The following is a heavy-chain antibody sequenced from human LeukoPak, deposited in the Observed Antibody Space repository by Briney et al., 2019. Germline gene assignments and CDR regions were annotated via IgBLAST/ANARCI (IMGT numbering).Heavy chain of an antibody. J-gene: IGHJ6*03. CDR1: GFTFSSYG. V-gene: IGHV3-30*02. CDR2: IRYDGSNK. D-gene: IGHD2-15*01. Sequence: GGSLRLSCAASGFTFSSYGMHWVRQAPGKGLEWVAFIRYDGSNKYYADSVKGRFTISRDNSKNTLYLQMNSLRAEDTAVYYCARLWRGYCSGGSCSHMDVWGKGTTVTVSS. CDR3: ARLWRGYCSGGSCSHMDV.